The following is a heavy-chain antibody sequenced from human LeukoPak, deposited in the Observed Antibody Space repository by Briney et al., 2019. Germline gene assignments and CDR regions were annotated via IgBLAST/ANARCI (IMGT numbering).Heavy chain of an antibody. Sequence: SETLSLTCTVSGGSISSYYWSWIRQPPGKGLEWIGYIYYSGNTNYNPSLKSRVTISIDTSKSQFSLKLSSVIAADTAVYYCARVRVVTQDFDYWGQGTLVTVSP. V-gene: IGHV4-59*01. CDR2: IYYSGNT. CDR3: ARVRVVTQDFDY. CDR1: GGSISSYY. D-gene: IGHD4-23*01. J-gene: IGHJ4*02.